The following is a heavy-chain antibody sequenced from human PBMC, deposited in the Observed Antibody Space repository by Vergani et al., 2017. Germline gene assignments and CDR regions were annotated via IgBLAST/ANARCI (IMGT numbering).Heavy chain of an antibody. CDR2: ISWNSGSI. CDR3: ARGYYYFDY. Sequence: EVQLLESGGGLVQPGGSLRLSCAASGFTFDDYAMHWVRQAPGKGLEWVSGISWNSGSIGYADSVKGRFTISRDNAKNSLYLQMNSLRAEDTALYYCARGYYYFDYWGQGTLVTVSS. J-gene: IGHJ4*02. CDR1: GFTFDDYA. D-gene: IGHD3-16*01. V-gene: IGHV3-9*01.